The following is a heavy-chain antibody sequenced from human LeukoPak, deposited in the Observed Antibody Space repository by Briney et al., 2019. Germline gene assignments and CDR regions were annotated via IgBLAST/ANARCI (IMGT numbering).Heavy chain of an antibody. V-gene: IGHV1-18*01. D-gene: IGHD2-2*01. CDR1: GYTFTSYG. CDR3: ARDGIVVVPAAISGDYYGMDV. CDR2: ISAYNGNT. J-gene: IGHJ6*02. Sequence: ASVKVSCKASGYTFTSYGISWVRQAPGQGLEWMGWISAYNGNTNYAQKLQGRVTMTTDTSTSTAYMELRSLRSDDTAVYYCARDGIVVVPAAISGDYYGMDVWGQGTTVTVS.